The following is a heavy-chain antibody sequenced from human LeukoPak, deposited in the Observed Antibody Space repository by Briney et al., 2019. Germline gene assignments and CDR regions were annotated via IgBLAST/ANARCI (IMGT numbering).Heavy chain of an antibody. CDR2: IKSKTDGGTT. CDR3: TPDIVVVPAADYYYYMDV. CDR1: GFTFSNAW. V-gene: IGHV3-15*01. Sequence: PGGSLRLSCAASGFTFSNAWMSWVRQAPGKGLEWVGRIKSKTDGGTTDYAAPVKGRFTISRDDSKNTLYLQMNSLKTEDTAVYCCTPDIVVVPAADYYYYMDVWGKGTTVTVSS. D-gene: IGHD2-2*01. J-gene: IGHJ6*03.